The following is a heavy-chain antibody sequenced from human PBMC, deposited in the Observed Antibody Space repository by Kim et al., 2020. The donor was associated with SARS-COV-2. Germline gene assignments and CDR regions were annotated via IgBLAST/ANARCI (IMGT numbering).Heavy chain of an antibody. CDR2: IYYSGST. CDR3: ARLYSSGWSYSGYFDY. Sequence: SETLSLTCTVSGGSISSSSYYWGWIRQPPGKGLEWIGSIYYSGSTYYNPSLKSRVTISVDTSKNQFSLKLSSVTAADTAVYYCARLYSSGWSYSGYFDYWGQGTLVTVSS. D-gene: IGHD6-19*01. CDR1: GGSISSSSYY. V-gene: IGHV4-39*01. J-gene: IGHJ4*02.